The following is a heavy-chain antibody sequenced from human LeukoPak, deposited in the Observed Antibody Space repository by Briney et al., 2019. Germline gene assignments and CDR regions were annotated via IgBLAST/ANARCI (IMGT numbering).Heavy chain of an antibody. D-gene: IGHD5-12*01. Sequence: GGSLRLSCAASGFSFSSFSMNWVRQAPGKGLEWVSYISGGSSFTYYADSVKGRFTISRDNSKNTLYLQMSSLRAEDTAVYYCAKSPGGGYSGYDLDYWGQGTLVTVSS. J-gene: IGHJ4*02. CDR2: ISGGSSFT. CDR3: AKSPGGGYSGYDLDY. V-gene: IGHV3-NL1*01. CDR1: GFSFSSFS.